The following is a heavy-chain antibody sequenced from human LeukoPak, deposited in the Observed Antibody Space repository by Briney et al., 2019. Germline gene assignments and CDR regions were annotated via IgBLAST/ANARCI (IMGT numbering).Heavy chain of an antibody. CDR3: ARDFFGLGGIDY. V-gene: IGHV4-30-4*08. CDR1: GGSISNAAYY. J-gene: IGHJ4*02. D-gene: IGHD3-16*01. CDR2: IYYRGGT. Sequence: SQTLSLTCTVSGGSISNAAYYWSWIRQPPGKGLEWIGFIYYRGGTSYNPALKSRLSISVDTSENRFSLRLDSVTAADTAVYYCARDFFGLGGIDYWGQGALVTVSS.